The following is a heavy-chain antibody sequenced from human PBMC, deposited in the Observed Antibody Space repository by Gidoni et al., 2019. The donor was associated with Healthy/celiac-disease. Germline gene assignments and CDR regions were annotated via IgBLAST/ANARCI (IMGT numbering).Heavy chain of an antibody. D-gene: IGHD3-10*01. CDR1: GFTFSSYE. Sequence: EVQLVESGGGLVQPGGSLRLSCAASGFTFSSYEMNWVRQAPGKGLGLVSYISSSCSTILYADSVKGRLTNSRDNAKNPLYLEMNSLRGEDTAVYYCARGSKRRLTEYYFDYWGQGTLVTVSS. CDR2: ISSSCSTI. J-gene: IGHJ4*02. V-gene: IGHV3-48*03. CDR3: ARGSKRRLTEYYFDY.